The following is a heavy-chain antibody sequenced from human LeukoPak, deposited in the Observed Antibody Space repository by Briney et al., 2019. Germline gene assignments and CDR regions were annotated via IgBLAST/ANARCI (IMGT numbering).Heavy chain of an antibody. D-gene: IGHD3-3*01. Sequence: SETLSLTCTVSGGSISSYYWSWIRQPPGKGLEWIGYIYYSGSTNYNPSLKSRVTISVDTSKNQFSLKLSSVTAADTAVYYCARHKGFLEWLPHDAFDIWDQGTMVTVSS. J-gene: IGHJ3*02. CDR2: IYYSGST. V-gene: IGHV4-59*08. CDR3: ARHKGFLEWLPHDAFDI. CDR1: GGSISSYY.